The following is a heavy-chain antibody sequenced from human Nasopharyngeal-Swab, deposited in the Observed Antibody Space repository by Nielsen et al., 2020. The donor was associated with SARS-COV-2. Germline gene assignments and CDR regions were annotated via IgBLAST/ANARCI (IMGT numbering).Heavy chain of an antibody. V-gene: IGHV3-7*03. CDR2: INEDGSKR. CDR3: ARGGGSSPDF. Sequence: GESLKISCAVSGLTISRYWMSWVRQAPGKGLEWVANINEDGSKRYYMDSVKGRFTTSRDNAKNFVYLEMNSLRVEDSALYYCARGGGSSPDFWGQGTLVIVSS. CDR1: GLTISRYW. J-gene: IGHJ4*02. D-gene: IGHD3-16*01.